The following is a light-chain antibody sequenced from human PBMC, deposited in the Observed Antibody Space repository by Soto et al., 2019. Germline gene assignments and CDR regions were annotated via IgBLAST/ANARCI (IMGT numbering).Light chain of an antibody. V-gene: IGLV1-40*01. CDR2: GNS. J-gene: IGLJ1*01. CDR3: QSYDSSLSGYV. CDR1: SSNIGAGYD. Sequence: QSVLTQPPSLSGAPGQRVTISCTGSSSNIGAGYDVHWYQQLPGTAPKPLIYGNSNRPSGVPDRFSGSKSGTSASLAITGLQAEDEADYYCQSYDSSLSGYVFGTGTKLTVL.